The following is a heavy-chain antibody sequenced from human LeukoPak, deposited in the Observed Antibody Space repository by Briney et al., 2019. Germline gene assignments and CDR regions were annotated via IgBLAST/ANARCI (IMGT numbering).Heavy chain of an antibody. CDR2: IDGDGGTT. D-gene: IGHD6-19*01. J-gene: IGHJ4*02. V-gene: IGHV3-64*02. CDR1: GFTLSHYA. CDR3: AKPLAVAGTYYFDY. Sequence: YPGGSLRLSCAASGFTLSHYAMHWVRQAPGKGLAYVSAIDGDGGTTYYADSVKGRFTISRDNSKNTLYLQMNSLRAEDTAVYYCAKPLAVAGTYYFDYWGQGTLVTVSS.